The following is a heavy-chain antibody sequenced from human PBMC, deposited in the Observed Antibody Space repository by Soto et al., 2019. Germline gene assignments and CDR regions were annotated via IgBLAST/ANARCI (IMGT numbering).Heavy chain of an antibody. J-gene: IGHJ6*02. V-gene: IGHV3-15*07. Sequence: LRLSCAASGFTFSNAWMNWVRQAPGKGLEWVGRIKSKTDGGTTDYAAPVKGRFTISRDDSKNTLYLQMNSLKTEDTAVYYCTTDLVVNIMVRGPPDVWGQGTTVTVSS. CDR3: TTDLVVNIMVRGPPDV. CDR1: GFTFSNAW. D-gene: IGHD3-10*01. CDR2: IKSKTDGGTT.